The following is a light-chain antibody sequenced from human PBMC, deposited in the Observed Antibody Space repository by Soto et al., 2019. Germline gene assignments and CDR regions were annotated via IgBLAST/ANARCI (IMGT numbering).Light chain of an antibody. Sequence: QSVLTQPASVSGSPGQSIAISCTGNSSDVGGYNSASWYQQHPGKAPKLLIYDVSNRPSGVSNRFSGSKSGNTASLTISGLQAEDEADYYCSSYSTGGSYVFGTGTKSPS. CDR1: SSDVGGYNS. J-gene: IGLJ1*01. CDR2: DVS. V-gene: IGLV2-14*03. CDR3: SSYSTGGSYV.